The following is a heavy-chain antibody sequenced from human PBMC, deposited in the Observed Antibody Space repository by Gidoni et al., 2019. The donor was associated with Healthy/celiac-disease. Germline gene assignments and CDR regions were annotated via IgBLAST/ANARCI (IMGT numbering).Heavy chain of an antibody. D-gene: IGHD1-26*01. CDR1: GYTSTELS. CDR3: ATDRPWIVGATVY. V-gene: IGHV1-24*01. Sequence: QVQLVQSGAEVKKHAASVKVSCKVSGYTSTELSIHWVRQAPGKGLEWRGVFGPEDGETSDAQKVQGRVTMTEDTSTDTAYMELSSMRSEDTAVYYGATDRPWIVGATVYWGQGTLVTVSS. J-gene: IGHJ4*02. CDR2: FGPEDGET.